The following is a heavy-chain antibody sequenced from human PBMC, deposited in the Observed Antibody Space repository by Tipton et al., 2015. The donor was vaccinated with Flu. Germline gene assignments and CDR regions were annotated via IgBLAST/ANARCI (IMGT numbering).Heavy chain of an antibody. V-gene: IGHV4-4*07. CDR1: GGSISSYF. D-gene: IGHD3-10*01. Sequence: TLSLTCTVSGGSISSYFWSWIRQPAGKGLEWIGRIYTSGTINYNPSLKSRVTMSVDTSKNQFSLQLSSVTAADTAIYFCAREIEVQGRGLDVWGHGTAVTVSS. CDR2: IYTSGTI. J-gene: IGHJ6*02. CDR3: AREIEVQGRGLDV.